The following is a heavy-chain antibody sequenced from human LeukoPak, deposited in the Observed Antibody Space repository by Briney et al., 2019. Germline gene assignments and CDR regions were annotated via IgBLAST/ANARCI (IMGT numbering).Heavy chain of an antibody. CDR1: GYTFTNYG. D-gene: IGHD6-19*01. CDR3: ARDKDLGAVAGTLDY. Sequence: ASVKVSCKASGYTFTNYGISWVRQAPGQGLEWMGWISAYNGHTNYVQNLQGRVTMTTDTSMSTAYMELTSLRSDDTAVYYCARDKDLGAVAGTLDYWGQGTLVTVSS. CDR2: ISAYNGHT. J-gene: IGHJ4*02. V-gene: IGHV1-18*01.